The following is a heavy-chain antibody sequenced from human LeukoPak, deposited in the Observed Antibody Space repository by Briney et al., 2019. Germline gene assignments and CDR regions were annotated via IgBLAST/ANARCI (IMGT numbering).Heavy chain of an antibody. CDR1: GYTFTNND. V-gene: IGHV1-8*02. CDR2: INPNSGNR. J-gene: IGHJ6*03. D-gene: IGHD7-27*01. CDR3: ARGPPGEDHYYLDV. Sequence: GASEKVSCKAYGYTFTNNDINWIRQATGQGLEWMGWINPNSGNRGHTQKFQGRVTLTMNTSTSTAYMDLTSLTSEDTAVYYCARGPPGEDHYYLDVWAKGTTVTVSS.